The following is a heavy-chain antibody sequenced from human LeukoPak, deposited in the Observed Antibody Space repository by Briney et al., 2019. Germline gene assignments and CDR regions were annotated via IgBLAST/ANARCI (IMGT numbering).Heavy chain of an antibody. CDR1: GYTFTSYD. Sequence: GASVKVSCKASGYTFTSYDINWVRQATGRGLEWMGWMNPNSGNTGYAQKFQGRVTITRNTSISTAYMELSSLRSEDTAVYYCARVRSHYYDSSGYSDYWGQGTLVTVSS. V-gene: IGHV1-8*03. D-gene: IGHD3-22*01. CDR3: ARVRSHYYDSSGYSDY. J-gene: IGHJ4*02. CDR2: MNPNSGNT.